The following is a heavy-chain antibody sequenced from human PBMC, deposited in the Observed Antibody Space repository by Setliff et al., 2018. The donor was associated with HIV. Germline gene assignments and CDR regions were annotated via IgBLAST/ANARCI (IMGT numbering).Heavy chain of an antibody. CDR1: GFTFSSFA. Sequence: PGGSLRLSCAASGFTFSSFAMSWVRQAPGKGLEWVATMSGSGGVTYYADSMKGRFTISRDNSKSTLDLQMNSLRVEDTALYYCARDPGRYNGMDVWGQGTTVTVSS. D-gene: IGHD1-20*01. J-gene: IGHJ6*02. V-gene: IGHV3-23*01. CDR3: ARDPGRYNGMDV. CDR2: MSGSGGVT.